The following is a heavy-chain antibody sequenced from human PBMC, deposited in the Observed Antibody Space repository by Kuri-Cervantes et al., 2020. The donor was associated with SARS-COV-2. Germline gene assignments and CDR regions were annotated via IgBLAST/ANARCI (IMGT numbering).Heavy chain of an antibody. CDR1: GFPFSSYW. CDR3: ARDRVGVHDS. CDR2: INSDGSST. D-gene: IGHD2-21*01. V-gene: IGHV3-74*01. J-gene: IGHJ4*02. Sequence: GESLKISCAASGFPFSSYWMHWVRQAPGKGLVWVSRINSDGSSTSYADSVKGRFTISRDNAKNTLYLQMKSLRTEDTALYYCARDRVGVHDSWGQGTLVTVSS.